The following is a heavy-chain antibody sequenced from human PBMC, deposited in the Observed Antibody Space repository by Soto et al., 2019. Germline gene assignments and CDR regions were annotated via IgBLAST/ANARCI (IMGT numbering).Heavy chain of an antibody. CDR3: VGGQYYFDY. CDR2: ISYDGSNR. D-gene: IGHD3-10*01. Sequence: QVQLVESGGGVVQPGRSLRLSCAASGFPFTTYGRHWVREGPGKGLEWVAVISYDGSNRYYADSVKGRFTISRDNSKNTLYLQMNDLRPEDTALYYCVGGQYYFDYRGQGTLVTVSS. V-gene: IGHV3-30*03. CDR1: GFPFTTYG. J-gene: IGHJ4*02.